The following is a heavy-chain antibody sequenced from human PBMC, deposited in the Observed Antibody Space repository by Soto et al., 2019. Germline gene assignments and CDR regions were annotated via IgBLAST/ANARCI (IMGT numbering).Heavy chain of an antibody. J-gene: IGHJ5*02. Sequence: GGSLRLSCAASGFPFSDHAMHWVRQTPGKGLEWVSAITGRGDSTYYADSVKGRFSISRDNSKSTLYLQMMSLRSEDTAVYYCAKDLYVQPPSGWFDPWGQGTVVTVSS. D-gene: IGHD1-26*01. CDR3: AKDLYVQPPSGWFDP. CDR2: ITGRGDST. CDR1: GFPFSDHA. V-gene: IGHV3-23*01.